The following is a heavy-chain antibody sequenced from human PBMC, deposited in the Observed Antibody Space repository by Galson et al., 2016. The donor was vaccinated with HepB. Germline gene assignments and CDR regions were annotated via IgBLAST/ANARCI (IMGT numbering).Heavy chain of an antibody. CDR3: ARDATYDFWRTYHPGAFDI. CDR1: GGSINNYF. Sequence: SETLSLTCTVSGGSINNYFWSWIRQPAEKGLEWIGRIYTRGSTNYNTSPKSRVTMSIDTSKNQFSLKLSSVTAADTAVYYCARDATYDFWRTYHPGAFDIWGRGTIVTVSS. J-gene: IGHJ3*02. V-gene: IGHV4-4*07. D-gene: IGHD3-3*01. CDR2: IYTRGST.